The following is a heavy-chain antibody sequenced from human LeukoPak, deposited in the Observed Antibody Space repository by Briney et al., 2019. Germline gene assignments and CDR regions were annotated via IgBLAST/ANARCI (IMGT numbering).Heavy chain of an antibody. CDR3: ARDSSWSPDY. V-gene: IGHV3-48*03. D-gene: IGHD1-1*01. Sequence: GGSLRLSCAASGFTFSSYEMNWVRQAPRKGLEWLSYVNTNGRTIYYADSVKGRFTTSRDNAKNSLYLQMNSLRAEDTAVYYCARDSSWSPDYWGQGTLVTVSS. CDR2: VNTNGRTI. J-gene: IGHJ4*02. CDR1: GFTFSSYE.